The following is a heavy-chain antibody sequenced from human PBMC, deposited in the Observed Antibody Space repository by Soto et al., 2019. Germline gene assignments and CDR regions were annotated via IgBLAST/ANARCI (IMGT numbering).Heavy chain of an antibody. CDR3: ARTLSWRRGPFDS. J-gene: IGHJ4*02. D-gene: IGHD2-15*01. Sequence: EVQLVESGGGLIQPGGSLRLSCAASGFIFNTYSMNWVLQAPGKGLEWVSYISGSSQTIFYADSVRGRFTISRDNANNSTYLQMVSLRDEDTAVYYCARTLSWRRGPFDSWGQGTLVTVSS. CDR1: GFIFNTYS. V-gene: IGHV3-48*02. CDR2: ISGSSQTI.